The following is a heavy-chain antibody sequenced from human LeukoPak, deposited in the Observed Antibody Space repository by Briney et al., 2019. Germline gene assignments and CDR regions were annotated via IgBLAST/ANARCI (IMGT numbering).Heavy chain of an antibody. V-gene: IGHV3-7*03. J-gene: IGHJ4*02. CDR1: GFTFRTYW. D-gene: IGHD3-3*01. Sequence: GGSLRLSCAASGFTFRTYWMSWVRQAPGKGLEWVANIKQDGSEKNYVDSVKGRFTISRDNTKNSLCLQMNSLRAEDTAVFYCARDQYDSWSRRGNFDSWGQGTLVIVSS. CDR2: IKQDGSEK. CDR3: ARDQYDSWSRRGNFDS.